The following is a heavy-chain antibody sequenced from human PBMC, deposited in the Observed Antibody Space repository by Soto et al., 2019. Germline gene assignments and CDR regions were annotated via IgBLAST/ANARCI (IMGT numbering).Heavy chain of an antibody. V-gene: IGHV4-31*03. Sequence: NPSETLSLTCTVSGGSISSGGYYWSWIRQHPGKGLEWIGYIYYSGSTYYNPSLKSRVTISVDTSKNQFSLKLSSVTAADTAVYYCETASSWNYYGMDVWGQGTTVTVSS. CDR2: IYYSGST. D-gene: IGHD6-13*01. CDR1: GGSISSGGYY. J-gene: IGHJ6*02. CDR3: ETASSWNYYGMDV.